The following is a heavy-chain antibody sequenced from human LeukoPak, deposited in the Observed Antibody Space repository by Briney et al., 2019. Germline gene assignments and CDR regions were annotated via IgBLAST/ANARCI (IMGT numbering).Heavy chain of an antibody. D-gene: IGHD6-13*01. CDR1: GGSFSGYY. V-gene: IGHV4-59*01. CDR3: ARGGIAAPGLRYGMDV. Sequence: KPSETLSLTCAVYGGSFSGYYWSWLRQPPGKGLEWIGYIYYSGSTNYNPSLKSRVTISVDTSKNQFSLKLSSVTAADTAVYYCARGGIAAPGLRYGMDVWGQGTTVTVSS. J-gene: IGHJ6*02. CDR2: IYYSGST.